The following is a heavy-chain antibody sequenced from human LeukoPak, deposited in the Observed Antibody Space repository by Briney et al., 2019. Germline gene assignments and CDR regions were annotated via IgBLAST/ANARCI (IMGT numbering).Heavy chain of an antibody. CDR3: ARDGRAGYSSSWYPSYYYYMDV. Sequence: SETLSLTCTVSGGSISSRPYYWGWIRQPPGKGLEWLGSFSYSGSTYYKPSLKSRVTISVDTSKNQFSLKLSSMTAADTAVYYCARDGRAGYSSSWYPSYYYYMDVWGKGTTVTISS. D-gene: IGHD6-13*01. CDR1: GGSISSRPYY. CDR2: FSYSGST. J-gene: IGHJ6*03. V-gene: IGHV4-39*02.